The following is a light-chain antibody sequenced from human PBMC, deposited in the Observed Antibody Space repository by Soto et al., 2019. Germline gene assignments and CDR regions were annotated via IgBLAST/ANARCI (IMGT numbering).Light chain of an antibody. J-gene: IGKJ5*01. CDR2: AAS. Sequence: DIQMTQSPPSVSASVGDRHTITCRASRSINSYLNWYQQKPGKAPNLLIYAASSLQTGVPSRFSGSGSGTDFTLTISSLQPEDFATYYCQQSYSAPITFGQGTRLEIK. V-gene: IGKV1-39*01. CDR1: RSINSY. CDR3: QQSYSAPIT.